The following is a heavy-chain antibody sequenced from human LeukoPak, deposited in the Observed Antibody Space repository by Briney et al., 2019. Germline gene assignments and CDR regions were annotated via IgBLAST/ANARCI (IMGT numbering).Heavy chain of an antibody. CDR1: GGSISSYY. CDR3: ARVARYSYGYYLDY. Sequence: SETLSLTCTVSGGSISSYYWSWIRQPAGKGLEWIGYIYYSGSTNYNPSLKSRVTISVDTSKNQFSLKLSSVTAADTAVYYCARVARYSYGYYLDYWGQGTLVTVSS. CDR2: IYYSGST. V-gene: IGHV4-59*01. J-gene: IGHJ4*02. D-gene: IGHD5-18*01.